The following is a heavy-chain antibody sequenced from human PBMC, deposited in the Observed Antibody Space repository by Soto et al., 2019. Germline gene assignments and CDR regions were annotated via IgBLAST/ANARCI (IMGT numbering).Heavy chain of an antibody. J-gene: IGHJ4*02. Sequence: EVQLVESGGGLVQPGGSLRLSCAASGFTFSSYWMSWVRQAPGKGLEWVANIKQDGSEKYYVDSVKGRFTISGDNAKNSLYLQMNSLRAEDTAVYYCARGGVGIVVVPAAKPYDYWGQGTLVTVSS. CDR2: IKQDGSEK. V-gene: IGHV3-7*03. D-gene: IGHD2-2*01. CDR3: ARGGVGIVVVPAAKPYDY. CDR1: GFTFSSYW.